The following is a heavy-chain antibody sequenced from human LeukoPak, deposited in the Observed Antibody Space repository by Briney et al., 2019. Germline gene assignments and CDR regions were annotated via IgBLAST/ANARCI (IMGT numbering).Heavy chain of an antibody. CDR1: GVSFSGYY. J-gene: IGHJ4*02. Sequence: ETLSLTCAVYGVSFSGYYWSWIRQPPGKGLEWVSSISSSSSYIYYADSVKGRFTISRDNAKNSLYLQMNSLRAEDTAVYYCARVGYSYGYFDYWGQGTLVTVSS. CDR3: ARVGYSYGYFDY. CDR2: ISSSSSYI. D-gene: IGHD5-18*01. V-gene: IGHV3-21*01.